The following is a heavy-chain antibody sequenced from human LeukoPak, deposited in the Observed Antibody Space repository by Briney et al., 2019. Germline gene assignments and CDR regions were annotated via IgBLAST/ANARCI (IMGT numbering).Heavy chain of an antibody. J-gene: IGHJ4*02. CDR1: GFTFSSYG. CDR2: LRFDGSNN. CDR3: AKDRFVLLLDY. D-gene: IGHD3-22*01. Sequence: PGGSLRLSCAASGFTFSSYGMHWVRRVQGKGLEWVAFLRFDGSNNNYADSVKGRFTISRDNSKRTLYLQMNSLRAEDTAVYYCAKDRFVLLLDYWGQGTLVTV. V-gene: IGHV3-30*02.